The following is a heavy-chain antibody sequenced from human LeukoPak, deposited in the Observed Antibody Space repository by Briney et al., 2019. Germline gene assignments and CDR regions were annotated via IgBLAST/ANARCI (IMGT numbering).Heavy chain of an antibody. CDR3: AGSGYYRDFDY. Sequence: GGSLTLSCTASGFTFSSYDMSCVRQAPGKGLEWVSGIINRGYSTYYADSVKGRFTISRDNSKNTLYLQMNSLRAEDTAVYYCAGSGYYRDFDYWGQGTLVTVSS. J-gene: IGHJ4*02. CDR1: GFTFSSYD. CDR2: IINRGYST. V-gene: IGHV3-23*01. D-gene: IGHD3-22*01.